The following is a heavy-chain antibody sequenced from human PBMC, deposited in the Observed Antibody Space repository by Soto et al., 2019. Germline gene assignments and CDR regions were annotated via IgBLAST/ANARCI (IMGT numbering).Heavy chain of an antibody. CDR1: GFTFSSYA. D-gene: IGHD3-3*01. Sequence: GGSLRLSCAASGFTFSSYAMSWVRQAPGKGLEWVSAISGSGGSTYYADSVKGRFAISRDNSKKTLYLQMNSLRAEDTAVYYCAKGSAYYDFWSGQRNFDYWGQGTLVTVSS. CDR2: ISGSGGST. J-gene: IGHJ4*02. V-gene: IGHV3-23*01. CDR3: AKGSAYYDFWSGQRNFDY.